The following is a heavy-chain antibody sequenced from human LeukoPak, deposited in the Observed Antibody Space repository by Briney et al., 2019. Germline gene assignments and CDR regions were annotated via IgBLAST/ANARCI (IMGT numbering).Heavy chain of an antibody. CDR3: AKAEIAVAATYDY. J-gene: IGHJ4*02. Sequence: GGSLRLSCAASGFTFSSYAMNWVRQAPGKGLEWVSTISGSGSSTYYADSVKGRFTISRDNSKNTLYLQMNSLRAEDTAVYYCAKAEIAVAATYDYWGQGTLVTVSS. V-gene: IGHV3-23*01. CDR2: ISGSGSST. D-gene: IGHD2-15*01. CDR1: GFTFSSYA.